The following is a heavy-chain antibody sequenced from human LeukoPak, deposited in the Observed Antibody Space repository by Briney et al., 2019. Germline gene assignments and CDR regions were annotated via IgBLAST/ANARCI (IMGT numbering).Heavy chain of an antibody. Sequence: GASVKVSCEASGYTFTSYYMHWVRQAPGQGREWMGIINPSGGSTSYAQKFQGRVTMTRDMSTSTVYMELSSLRSEDTAVYYCARALLSDIVVVPAAWFDPWGQGTLVTVSS. CDR3: ARALLSDIVVVPAAWFDP. CDR1: GYTFTSYY. V-gene: IGHV1-46*01. CDR2: INPSGGST. D-gene: IGHD2-2*01. J-gene: IGHJ5*02.